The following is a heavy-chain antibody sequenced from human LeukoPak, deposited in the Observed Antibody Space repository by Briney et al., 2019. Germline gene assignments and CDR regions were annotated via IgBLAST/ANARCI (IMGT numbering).Heavy chain of an antibody. J-gene: IGHJ3*02. CDR1: GFSVNTKF. CDR3: ARRGNMSSHAFDI. V-gene: IGHV3-11*01. CDR2: IKSSDTST. D-gene: IGHD2/OR15-2a*01. Sequence: GGSLRLSCAASGFSVNTKFMSWVRQAPGQGLEWLSYIKSSDTSTFYADSVKGRFTVSRDNAKNSLYLQMNSLRAEDTAVYYCARRGNMSSHAFDIWGQGTVVTVSS.